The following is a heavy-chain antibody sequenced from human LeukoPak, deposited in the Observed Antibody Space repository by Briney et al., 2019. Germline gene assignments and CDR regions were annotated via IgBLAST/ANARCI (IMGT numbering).Heavy chain of an antibody. V-gene: IGHV1-69*01. CDR2: IIPIFGTA. J-gene: IGHJ4*02. D-gene: IGHD2-15*01. Sequence: SVKVSCKASGGAFSSYAISWVRQAPGQGLGWMGGIIPIFGTANYAQKFQGRVTITADESTSTAYMELSSLRSEDTAVYYCAVYCSGGSCYSGTGSYFDYWGQGTLVTVSS. CDR3: AVYCSGGSCYSGTGSYFDY. CDR1: GGAFSSYA.